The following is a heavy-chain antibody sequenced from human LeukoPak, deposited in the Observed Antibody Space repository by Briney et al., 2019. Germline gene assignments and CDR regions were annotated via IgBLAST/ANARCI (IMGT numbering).Heavy chain of an antibody. D-gene: IGHD5-24*01. J-gene: IGHJ4*02. V-gene: IGHV5-51*01. CDR3: ATNPRRDGYRYFDY. Sequence: GASLKISCKGSGYSFTSYWIGWVRQLPGKGLEWMGIIYPGDSDTRYSPSFQGQVTTSADKSISTAYLQWSSLKASDTAMYYCATNPRRDGYRYFDYWGQGTLVTVSS. CDR2: IYPGDSDT. CDR1: GYSFTSYW.